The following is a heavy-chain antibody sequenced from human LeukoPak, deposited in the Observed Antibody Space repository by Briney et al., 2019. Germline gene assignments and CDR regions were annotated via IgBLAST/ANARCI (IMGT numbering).Heavy chain of an antibody. CDR1: GGSISSYY. CDR2: IYYSGST. D-gene: IGHD2-15*01. V-gene: IGHV4-59*12. J-gene: IGHJ4*02. CDR3: ARGDGCSGGSCYRSFDY. Sequence: SETLSLTCTVSGGSISSYYWSWIRQPPGKGLEWIGYIYYSGSTNYNPSLKSRVTISVDTSKNQFSLKLSSVTAADTAVYYCARGDGCSGGSCYRSFDYWGQGTLVTVSS.